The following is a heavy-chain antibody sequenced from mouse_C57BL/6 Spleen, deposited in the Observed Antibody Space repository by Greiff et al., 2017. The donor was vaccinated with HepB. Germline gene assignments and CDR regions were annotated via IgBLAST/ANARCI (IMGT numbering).Heavy chain of an antibody. Sequence: DVHLVESGGGLVKPGGSLKLSCAASGFTFSSYAMSWVRQTPEKRLEWVATISDGGSYTYYPDNVKGRFTISRDNANNNLYLQMSHLKSEDTAVYYCAREGGRGSSFFDYWGQGTTLTVSS. CDR1: GFTFSSYA. CDR3: AREGGRGSSFFDY. CDR2: ISDGGSYT. J-gene: IGHJ2*01. D-gene: IGHD1-1*01. V-gene: IGHV5-4*01.